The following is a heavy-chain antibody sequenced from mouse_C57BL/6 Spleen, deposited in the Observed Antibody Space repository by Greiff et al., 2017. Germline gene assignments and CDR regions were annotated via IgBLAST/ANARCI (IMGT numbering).Heavy chain of an antibody. V-gene: IGHV1-64*01. CDR2: IHPNSGSS. J-gene: IGHJ1*03. CDR3: ARGTRRGYFDV. CDR1: GYTFTSYW. Sequence: QVQLQQPGAELVKPGDSVKLSCTASGYTFTSYWMHWVKQRPGQGLEWLGVIHPNSGSSNYNEMFKSKATLTVDKSSSTAYMQLSSLTSEASAVYYCARGTRRGYFDVGGTGTTVTVSS. D-gene: IGHD2-13*01.